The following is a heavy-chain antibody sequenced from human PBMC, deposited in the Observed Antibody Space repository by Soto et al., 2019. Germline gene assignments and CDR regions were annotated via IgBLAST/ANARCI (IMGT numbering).Heavy chain of an antibody. Sequence: ASVKVSCAASGFTFSSYAMSWVRQAPGKGLEWVSAISGSGGSTYYADSVKGRFTISRDNSKNTLYLKMNSLRAEDTAVYYCATDKDGYKNFDNWGQGTLVTVSS. V-gene: IGHV3-23*01. D-gene: IGHD5-12*01. CDR2: ISGSGGST. CDR3: ATDKDGYKNFDN. J-gene: IGHJ4*02. CDR1: GFTFSSYA.